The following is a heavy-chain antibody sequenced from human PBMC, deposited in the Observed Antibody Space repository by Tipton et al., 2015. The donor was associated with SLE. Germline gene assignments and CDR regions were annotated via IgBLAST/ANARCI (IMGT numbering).Heavy chain of an antibody. CDR2: IYYSGST. CDR1: GGSISSVGYY. Sequence: TLSLTCTVSGGSISSVGYYWSWIRQPPGKGLEWIGSIYYSGSTNYNPSLKSRVTISVDTSKNQFSLKLSSVTAADTAVYYCARVNGELGISDYWGQGTLVTVSS. J-gene: IGHJ4*02. V-gene: IGHV4-39*07. D-gene: IGHD7-27*01. CDR3: ARVNGELGISDY.